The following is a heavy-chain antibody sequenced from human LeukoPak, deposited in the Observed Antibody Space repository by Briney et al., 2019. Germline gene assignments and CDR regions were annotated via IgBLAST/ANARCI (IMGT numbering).Heavy chain of an antibody. CDR2: NNPNSGGT. V-gene: IGHV1-2*02. Sequence: ASVKVSCKASGYTFTGYYMHWVRQAPGQGLEWMGWNNPNSGGTNYAQKFQGRVTMTRDTSISTAYMELSRLRSDDTAVYYCARDVYGSGSYYKPWGQGTLVTVSS. J-gene: IGHJ5*02. CDR1: GYTFTGYY. D-gene: IGHD3-10*01. CDR3: ARDVYGSGSYYKP.